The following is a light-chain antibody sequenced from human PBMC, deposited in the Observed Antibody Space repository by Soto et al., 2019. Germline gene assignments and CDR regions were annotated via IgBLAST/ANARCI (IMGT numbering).Light chain of an antibody. J-gene: IGLJ1*01. V-gene: IGLV2-14*01. Sequence: QSALTQPASVSGSPGQSITISCTGTSSDVGGYNYVSWYQQHPGKAPKLMIYEVSNRPSGVSNRFSGSTSGNTASLTISGLQAEDEDDYYCSSYTSSSTLYVFGTGTKVTVL. CDR1: SSDVGGYNY. CDR3: SSYTSSSTLYV. CDR2: EVS.